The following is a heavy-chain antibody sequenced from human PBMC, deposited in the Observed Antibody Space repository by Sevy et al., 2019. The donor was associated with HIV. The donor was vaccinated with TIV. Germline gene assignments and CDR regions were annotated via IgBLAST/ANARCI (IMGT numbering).Heavy chain of an antibody. CDR1: GGTFSSYA. V-gene: IGHV1-69*13. J-gene: IGHJ1*01. CDR2: SIPIFGTA. CDR3: ASPRIAAAGTKLYFQH. Sequence: ASVKVSCKASGGTFSSYAISWVRQAPGQGLEWMGGSIPIFGTANYAQKFQGRVTITADESTSTAYMELSSLGSEDTAVYYCASPRIAAAGTKLYFQHWGQGTLVTVSS. D-gene: IGHD6-13*01.